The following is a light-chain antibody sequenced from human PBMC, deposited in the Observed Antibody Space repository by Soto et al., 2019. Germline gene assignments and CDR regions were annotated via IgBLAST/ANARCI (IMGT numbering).Light chain of an antibody. J-gene: IGLJ2*01. V-gene: IGLV1-47*01. CDR3: AAWDDSLSGVV. CDR2: RNN. CDR1: SSNIGSNF. Sequence: QSVLTQPPSASGTPGQRVTISCSGSSSNIGSNFIYWYQQLPGTAPKLLIYRNNERPSGVPDRFSGSKSGTSASLAISGRRSEDEADYHWAAWDDSLSGVVFGGGTKLTVL.